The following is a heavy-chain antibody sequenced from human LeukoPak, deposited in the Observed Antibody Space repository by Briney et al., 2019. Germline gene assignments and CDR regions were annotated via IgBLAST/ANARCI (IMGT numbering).Heavy chain of an antibody. CDR3: ARQGQRDYYYYYGMDV. CDR2: IYPGDSDT. V-gene: IGHV5-51*01. J-gene: IGHJ6*02. D-gene: IGHD6-25*01. Sequence: GESLKISCKGSGYSFTSYWIGWVRQIPGKGLEWMGIIYPGDSDTRYSPSLQGQVTISADKSISTAYLQWSSLKASDTAMYYCARQGQRDYYYYYGMDVWGQGTTVTVSS. CDR1: GYSFTSYW.